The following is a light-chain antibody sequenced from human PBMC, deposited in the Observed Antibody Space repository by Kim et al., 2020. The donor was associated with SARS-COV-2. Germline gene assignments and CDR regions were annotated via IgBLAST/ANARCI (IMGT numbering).Light chain of an antibody. CDR2: DVS. CDR3: CSYAGSYFYV. V-gene: IGLV2-11*01. J-gene: IGLJ1*01. CDR1: RRDVVGDNY. Sequence: GQSGPISLTGTRRDVVGDNYVSWYQQHPGKAPKLMIYDVSKRPSGVPDRFSGSKSGNTASLTISGLQAEDEADYYCCSYAGSYFYVFGTGTKVTVL.